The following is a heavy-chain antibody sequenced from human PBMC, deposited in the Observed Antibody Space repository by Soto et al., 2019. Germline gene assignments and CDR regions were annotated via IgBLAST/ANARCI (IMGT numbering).Heavy chain of an antibody. J-gene: IGHJ5*02. CDR1: GDTFTRYT. V-gene: IGHV1-3*01. CDR3: ARGIAKGQLAP. CDR2: INPDNGNT. D-gene: IGHD3-3*01. Sequence: APVKACSTASGDTFTRYTMNWARQAPGQRLEWMGWINPDNGNTTSTQKVQDRVIITRDTSASPAYRDLSILRSEDTALYYFARGIAKGQLAPGGQGTLLTLPS.